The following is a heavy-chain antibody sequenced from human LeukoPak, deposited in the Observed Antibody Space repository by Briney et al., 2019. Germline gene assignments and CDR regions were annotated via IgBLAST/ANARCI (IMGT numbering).Heavy chain of an antibody. D-gene: IGHD3-22*01. Sequence: SETLSLTCAVSGGSISSSNWWSWVRQPPGKGLEWIGRIYTSGSTNYNPSLKSRVTMSVDTSKNQFSLKLSSVTAADTAVYYCARDSYYYDSSGYYLDYWGQGTLVTVSS. J-gene: IGHJ4*02. CDR3: ARDSYYYDSSGYYLDY. CDR1: GGSISSSNW. V-gene: IGHV4-4*02. CDR2: IYTSGST.